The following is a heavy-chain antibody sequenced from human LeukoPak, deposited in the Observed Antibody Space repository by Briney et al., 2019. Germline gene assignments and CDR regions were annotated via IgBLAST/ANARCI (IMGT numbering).Heavy chain of an antibody. D-gene: IGHD3-10*01. J-gene: IGHJ4*02. CDR1: GGSISSSSYY. V-gene: IGHV4-39*07. CDR2: IYYSGST. Sequence: KSSETLSLTCTVSGGSISSSSYYWGWIRQPPGKGLEWIGTIYYSGSTYYNSSLKSRVTISVDTSKNQFSLRVSSVTAADTAVYYCARDSSRDYYGSGGFDYWGQGTLVTVSS. CDR3: ARDSSRDYYGSGGFDY.